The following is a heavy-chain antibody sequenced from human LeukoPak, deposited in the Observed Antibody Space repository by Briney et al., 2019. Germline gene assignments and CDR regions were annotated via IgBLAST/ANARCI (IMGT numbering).Heavy chain of an antibody. CDR3: ARTFEYSSSGAFDI. CDR2: IYHSGST. Sequence: IYHSGSTYYNPSLKSRVTISVDRSKNQFSLKLSSVTAADTAVYYCARTFEYSSSGAFDIWGQGTMVTVSS. D-gene: IGHD6-6*01. V-gene: IGHV4-30-2*01. J-gene: IGHJ3*02.